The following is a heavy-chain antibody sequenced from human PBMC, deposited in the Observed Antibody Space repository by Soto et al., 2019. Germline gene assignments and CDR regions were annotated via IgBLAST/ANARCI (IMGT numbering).Heavy chain of an antibody. CDR3: ARRNSDYSSVWSDAFDI. CDR2: ISYDGSSK. V-gene: IGHV3-30-3*01. D-gene: IGHD6-19*01. Sequence: QVQLVESGGGVVQPGRSLRLYCAASGFTFSSYAMHWVRQAPGKGPEWVAVISYDGSSKTYADSVKGQFTISRDNSKNSLFLQMNNLRPEDTAVYYCARRNSDYSSVWSDAFDIWGQGTMVTVSS. CDR1: GFTFSSYA. J-gene: IGHJ3*02.